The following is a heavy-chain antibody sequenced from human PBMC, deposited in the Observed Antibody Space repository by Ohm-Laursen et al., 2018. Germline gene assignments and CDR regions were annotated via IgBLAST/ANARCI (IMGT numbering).Heavy chain of an antibody. CDR3: ARRGLSYGGSDY. CDR2: MNPNSGNT. CDR1: GYTFTTYD. V-gene: IGHV1-8*01. J-gene: IGHJ4*02. D-gene: IGHD4/OR15-4a*01. Sequence: GASVKVSCKASGYTFTTYDINWVRQATGQGLEWMGWMNPNSGNTGYRQKFQGRVTMTRNTSVSTAYMELSSLRSDDTAVYYCARRGLSYGGSDYWGQGTLVTVSS.